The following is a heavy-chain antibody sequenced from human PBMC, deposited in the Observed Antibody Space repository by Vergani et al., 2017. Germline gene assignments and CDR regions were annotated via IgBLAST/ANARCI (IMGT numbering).Heavy chain of an antibody. D-gene: IGHD5-24*01. V-gene: IGHV3-23*01. CDR2: IKNTGEST. Sequence: EVQLLQSEGAVVQPGGSLRVSCVASGFTFSSHAMSWVRQGHGQGLEWVSSIKNTGESTHHADSVKGRFTISRDNSKNTLYLQMNSLRIEDTAVYYCGRGSDNYNWGQGTLVTFSS. CDR3: GRGSDNYN. CDR1: GFTFSSHA. J-gene: IGHJ4*02.